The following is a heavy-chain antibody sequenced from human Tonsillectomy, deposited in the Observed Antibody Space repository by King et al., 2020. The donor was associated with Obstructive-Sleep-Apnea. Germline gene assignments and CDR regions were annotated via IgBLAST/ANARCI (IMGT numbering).Heavy chain of an antibody. CDR2: INPSGGST. CDR1: GYTFTSYY. CDR3: ARGDDFWSVTYYYGMDV. J-gene: IGHJ6*02. D-gene: IGHD3-3*01. Sequence: HVQLVESGAEVKKPGASVKVSCKASGYTFTSYYMHWVRQAPGQGLEWMGIINPSGGSTSYAQKFQGRVTMTRDTSTSTVYMELSSLRSEDTAVYYCARGDDFWSVTYYYGMDVWGQGTTVTVSS. V-gene: IGHV1-46*01.